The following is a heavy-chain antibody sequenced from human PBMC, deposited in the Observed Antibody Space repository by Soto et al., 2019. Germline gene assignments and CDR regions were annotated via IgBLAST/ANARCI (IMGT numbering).Heavy chain of an antibody. Sequence: GSLRLSCAASGFTFSSYAMSWVRQAPGKGLEWVSAISGSGGSTYYADSVTGRFTISRDNSKNTLYLQMNSLRAEDTAVYYCAKDPLVRGVGKTDYWGQGTLVTVSS. V-gene: IGHV3-23*01. CDR3: AKDPLVRGVGKTDY. D-gene: IGHD3-10*01. CDR2: ISGSGGST. CDR1: GFTFSSYA. J-gene: IGHJ4*02.